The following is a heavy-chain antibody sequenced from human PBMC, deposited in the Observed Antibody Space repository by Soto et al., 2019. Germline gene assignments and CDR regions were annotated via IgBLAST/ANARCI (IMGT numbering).Heavy chain of an antibody. D-gene: IGHD6-6*01. CDR3: ARGVIAARLGFDY. V-gene: IGHV4-34*01. CDR1: GGSFSGYY. J-gene: IGHJ4*02. Sequence: SETLSLTCAVYGGSFSGYYWSWIRQPPGKGLEWIGEINHSGSTNYNPSLKSRVTISVDTSKNQFSLKLSSVTAADTAVYYCARGVIAARLGFDYWGQGTLVTVSS. CDR2: INHSGST.